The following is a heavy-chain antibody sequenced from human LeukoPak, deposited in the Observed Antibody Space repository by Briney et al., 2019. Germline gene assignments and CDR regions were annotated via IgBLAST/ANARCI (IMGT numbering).Heavy chain of an antibody. Sequence: GGSLRLSCAASGFTFSSYWMSWVRQAPGKGLEWVANIKQDGSEKYYVDSVKGRFTISRDNAKNSLYLQMNSLRAEDTAVYYCARVPEPRSYYYDSSGPTRRDYWGQGTPVTVSS. V-gene: IGHV3-7*01. D-gene: IGHD3-22*01. CDR2: IKQDGSEK. J-gene: IGHJ4*02. CDR3: ARVPEPRSYYYDSSGPTRRDY. CDR1: GFTFSSYW.